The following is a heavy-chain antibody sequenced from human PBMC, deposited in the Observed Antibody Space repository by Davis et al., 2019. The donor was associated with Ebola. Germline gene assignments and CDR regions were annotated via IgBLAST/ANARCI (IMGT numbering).Heavy chain of an antibody. CDR2: IYYSGST. CDR1: GGSISSYY. J-gene: IGHJ5*02. Sequence: PSETLSLTCTVSGGSISSYYWSWIRQPPGKGLEWIGYIYYSGSTNYNPSLKSRVTISVETSKNQFSLKLSSVTAADTAVYYCATPGVTFKGGFWFDPWGQGTLVTVSS. CDR3: ATPGVTFKGGFWFDP. D-gene: IGHD2-21*02. V-gene: IGHV4-59*08.